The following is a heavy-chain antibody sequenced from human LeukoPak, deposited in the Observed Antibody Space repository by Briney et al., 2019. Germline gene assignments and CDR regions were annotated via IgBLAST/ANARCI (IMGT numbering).Heavy chain of an antibody. CDR3: ATSYGDYSDYYYGMDV. D-gene: IGHD4-17*01. V-gene: IGHV3-9*01. CDR2: ISWNSGSI. J-gene: IGHJ6*02. Sequence: GGSLRLSCAASGFTFDDYAMHWVRQAPGKGLEWVSGISWNSGSIGYADSVKGRFTISRDNAKNSLYLQMNSLRAEDTALYYCATSYGDYSDYYYGMDVWGQGTTVTVSS. CDR1: GFTFDDYA.